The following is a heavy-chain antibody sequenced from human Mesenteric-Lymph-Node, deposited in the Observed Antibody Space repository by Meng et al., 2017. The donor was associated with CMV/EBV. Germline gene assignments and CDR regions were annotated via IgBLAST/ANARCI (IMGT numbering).Heavy chain of an antibody. CDR2: IYSGGSST. CDR1: GFTFSSYA. V-gene: IGHV3-23*03. J-gene: IGHJ4*02. D-gene: IGHD1-20*01. CDR3: AKDRDYNWNDPDY. Sequence: GESLKISCAASGFTFSSYAMSWVRQAPGKGLEWVSVIYSGGSSTYYADSVKGRFTISRDSSKNTVSLQMNSLRGEDTAVYYCAKDRDYNWNDPDYWGQGTLVTVSS.